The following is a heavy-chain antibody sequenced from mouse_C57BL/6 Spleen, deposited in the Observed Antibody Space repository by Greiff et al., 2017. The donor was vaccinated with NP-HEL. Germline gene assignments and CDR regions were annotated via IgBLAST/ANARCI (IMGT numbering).Heavy chain of an antibody. D-gene: IGHD2-3*01. Sequence: VQLQQPGAELVKPGASVKLSCTASGYTFTSYWMHWVKQRPGQGLEWIGMISPNSGSTNYNEKFKSQVTLTVDKSSSTDYMQLSSLTSEDSAVYYCARSWLLRGYDMDDWGQGTTVTVSS. CDR2: ISPNSGST. J-gene: IGHJ4*01. CDR3: ARSWLLRGYDMDD. V-gene: IGHV1-64*01. CDR1: GYTFTSYW.